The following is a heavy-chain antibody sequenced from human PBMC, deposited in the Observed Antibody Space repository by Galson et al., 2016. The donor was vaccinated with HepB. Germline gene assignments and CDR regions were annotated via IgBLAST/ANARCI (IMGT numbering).Heavy chain of an antibody. J-gene: IGHJ4*02. D-gene: IGHD3-16*01. CDR2: LSGNSNFR. CDR3: GKHGGFDY. CDR1: GFSFSNSG. V-gene: IGHV3-11*03. Sequence: SLRLSCAASGFSFSNSGMSWVRQAPGKGLEWVSYLSGNSNFRNYADSVKGRFTISRDNSKNTLYLYMNNLTAGDTAIYYCGKHGGFDYWGQGALVTVPS.